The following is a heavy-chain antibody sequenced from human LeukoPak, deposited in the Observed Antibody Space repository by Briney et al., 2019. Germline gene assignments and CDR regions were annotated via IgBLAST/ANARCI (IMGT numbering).Heavy chain of an antibody. CDR3: ARGGSSSWYRGYYYYGMDD. V-gene: IGHV3-13*01. J-gene: IGHJ6*02. CDR2: IGTAGDT. CDR1: GFTFSSYD. D-gene: IGHD6-13*01. Sequence: PGGSLRLSCAASGFTFSSYDMHWVRQATGKGLEWVSAIGTAGDTYYPGSVKGRFTISRENAKNSLYLQMNSLRAGDTAVYYCARGGSSSWYRGYYYYGMDDWGQGTTVTVSS.